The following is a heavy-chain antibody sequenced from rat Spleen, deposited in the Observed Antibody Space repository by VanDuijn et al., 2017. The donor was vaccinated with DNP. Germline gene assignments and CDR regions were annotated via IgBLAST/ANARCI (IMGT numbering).Heavy chain of an antibody. J-gene: IGHJ1*01. CDR3: ARGLNYGGYIYSWYFDF. Sequence: EVQFQESGPGLVKPSQSLSLTCSVTGYSITSNYWAWIRKFPGNKMEWMGYINYSGNTAYNPSLRSRISITRDTSKNQFFLQLNSVTTEDTATYYCARGLNYGGYIYSWYFDFWGPGTMVTVSS. CDR2: INYSGNT. D-gene: IGHD1-11*01. CDR1: GYSITSNY. V-gene: IGHV3-1*01.